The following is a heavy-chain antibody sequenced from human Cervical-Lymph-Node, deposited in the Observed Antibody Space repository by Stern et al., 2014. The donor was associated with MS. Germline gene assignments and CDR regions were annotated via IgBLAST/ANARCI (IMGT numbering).Heavy chain of an antibody. D-gene: IGHD2-15*01. V-gene: IGHV1-2*04. Sequence: QVQLVESGAEVKKPGASVKVSCTASGYTFTGFFLHWVRQAPGQGLEWVGWINPNTGVTKSAQKFQGWVTLTRDTSINTVYMELNRLKSDDTAVFYCARGYPFFDTWGQGTLVTVSP. CDR1: GYTFTGFF. CDR3: ARGYPFFDT. J-gene: IGHJ4*02. CDR2: INPNTGVT.